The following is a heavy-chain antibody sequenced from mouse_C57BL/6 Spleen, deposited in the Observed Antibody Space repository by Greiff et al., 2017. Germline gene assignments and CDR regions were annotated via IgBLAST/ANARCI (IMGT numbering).Heavy chain of an antibody. D-gene: IGHD1-1*01. V-gene: IGHV1-31*01. CDR3: ARSANYYGSSPPFDY. CDR1: GYSFTGYY. J-gene: IGHJ2*01. CDR2: IYPYNGVS. Sequence: EVQLQQSGPELVKPGASVKISCKASGYSFTGYYMHWVKQSHGNILDWIGYIYPYNGVSSYNQKFKGKATLTVDKSSSTAYMELRSLTSEDSAVYYCARSANYYGSSPPFDYWGQGTTLTVSS.